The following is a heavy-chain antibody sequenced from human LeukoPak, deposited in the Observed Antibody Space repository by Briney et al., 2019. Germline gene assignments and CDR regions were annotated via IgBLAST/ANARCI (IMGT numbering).Heavy chain of an antibody. CDR2: IYHSGST. Sequence: KPSETLSLTCAVSGYSISSGYYWGWIRQPPGKGLEWIGSIYHSGSTYYNPSLKSRVTISVDTSKNQFSLKLSSVTAADTAVYYCARGQRNPDYWGQGTLVTVSS. CDR3: ARGQRNPDY. CDR1: GYSISSGYY. V-gene: IGHV4-38-2*01. J-gene: IGHJ4*02. D-gene: IGHD6-25*01.